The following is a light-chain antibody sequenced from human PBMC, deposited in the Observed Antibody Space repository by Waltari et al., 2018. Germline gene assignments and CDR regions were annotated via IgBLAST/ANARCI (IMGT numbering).Light chain of an antibody. CDR1: SSDVGGYNY. Sequence: QSALTQPASVSGSPGQSITISCTGTSSDVGGYNYVSWYQQHPGKAPKLMIYDVSNRPAGVFNRFSVSKSGNTASLTISGLQAEDEADYYCSSYTSSSTSVVFGGGTKLTVL. J-gene: IGLJ2*01. V-gene: IGLV2-14*03. CDR2: DVS. CDR3: SSYTSSSTSVV.